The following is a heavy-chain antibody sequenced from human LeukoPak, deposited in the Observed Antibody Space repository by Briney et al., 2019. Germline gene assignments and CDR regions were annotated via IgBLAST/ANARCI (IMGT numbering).Heavy chain of an antibody. CDR2: ISAYNGNT. CDR1: GYTFTSYA. Sequence: ASVKVSCKASGYTFTSYAMNWVRQAPGQGLEWMGWISAYNGNTNYAQKLQGRVTMTTDTSTSTVYMELSSLRSEDTAVYYCARAALWFGENWFDPWGQGTLVTVSS. D-gene: IGHD3-10*01. CDR3: ARAALWFGENWFDP. V-gene: IGHV1-18*01. J-gene: IGHJ5*02.